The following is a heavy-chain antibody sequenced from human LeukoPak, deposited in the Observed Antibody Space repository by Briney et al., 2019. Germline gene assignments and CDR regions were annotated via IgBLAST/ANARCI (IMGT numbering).Heavy chain of an antibody. V-gene: IGHV4-39*01. CDR1: GGSISSSSYY. J-gene: IGHJ6*03. CDR2: IYYSGST. CDR3: AKLVSSIAALARYYYYMDV. D-gene: IGHD6-6*01. Sequence: SETLSLTCTVPGGSISSSSYYWGWIRQPPGKGLEWLGSIYYSGSTYYNPSLKSRVTISVDTSKNQFSLKLSSVTAADTAVYYCAKLVSSIAALARYYYYMDVWGKGTTVTVSS.